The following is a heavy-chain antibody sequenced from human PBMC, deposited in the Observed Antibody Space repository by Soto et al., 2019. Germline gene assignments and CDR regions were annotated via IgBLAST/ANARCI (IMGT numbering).Heavy chain of an antibody. CDR2: ISYDGSNK. Sequence: GGSLRLSCAASGFTFSSYAMHWVRQAPGKGLEWVAVISYDGSNKYYADSVKGRFTISRDNSKNTLYLQMNSLRAEDTAVYYCARESHVDIVARGGMDVWGQGTTVTVSS. CDR3: ARESHVDIVARGGMDV. CDR1: GFTFSSYA. D-gene: IGHD5-12*01. J-gene: IGHJ6*02. V-gene: IGHV3-30-3*01.